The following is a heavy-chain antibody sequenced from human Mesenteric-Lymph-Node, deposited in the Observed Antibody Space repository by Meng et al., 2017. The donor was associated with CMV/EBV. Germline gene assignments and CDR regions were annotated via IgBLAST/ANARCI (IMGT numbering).Heavy chain of an antibody. V-gene: IGHV4-39*01. CDR1: GCSISSSSYY. J-gene: IGHJ4*02. CDR3: EGSSWYSY. D-gene: IGHD6-13*01. CDR2: IYYSGST. Sequence: LTCTVSGCSISSSSYYWGWIRQPPGKGLEWIGSIYYSGSTYYNPSLKSRVTISVDTSKNQFSLKLSSVTAADTAVYYCEGSSWYSYWGQGTLVTVSS.